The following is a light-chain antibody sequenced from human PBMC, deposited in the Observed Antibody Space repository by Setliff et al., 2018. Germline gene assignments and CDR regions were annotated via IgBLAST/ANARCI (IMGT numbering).Light chain of an antibody. CDR2: GVS. CDR3: STSYV. J-gene: IGLJ1*01. Sequence: QSALAQPASVSGSPGQSITISCSGTTSDIGTYNYVSWYQQYPGKAPKLVIYGVSNRPSGVSNRFSGSKSGNTASLTISGLQAEDEADYTASTSYVFGTGTKVTVL. CDR1: TSDIGTYNY. V-gene: IGLV2-14*01.